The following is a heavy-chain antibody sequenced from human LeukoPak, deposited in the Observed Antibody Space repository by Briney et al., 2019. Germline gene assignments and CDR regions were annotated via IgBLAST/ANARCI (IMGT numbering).Heavy chain of an antibody. D-gene: IGHD2-2*01. V-gene: IGHV4-59*01. CDR2: IYYSGST. Sequence: SETLSLTCTVSGGSINGYYWSWIRQPPGKGLEWIGYIYYSGSTKYNPSLQSRVTISVDTSKNQFSLKLNSVTAADPAVYYCSRGETAASALCYSALWGRGALVTVSS. CDR1: GGSINGYY. CDR3: SRGETAASALCYSAL. J-gene: IGHJ2*01.